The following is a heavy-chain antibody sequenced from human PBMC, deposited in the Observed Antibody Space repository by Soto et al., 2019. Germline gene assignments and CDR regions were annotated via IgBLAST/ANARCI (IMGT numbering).Heavy chain of an antibody. CDR3: ARDYSSYGPFDY. J-gene: IGHJ4*02. D-gene: IGHD5-18*01. CDR2: INSDGSST. V-gene: IGHV3-74*01. CDR1: GFTFSSYW. Sequence: PGGSLRLSCAASGFTFSSYWMHWVRQAPGKGLVWVSRINSDGSSTSYADSVKGRFTISRDNAKNSLYLQMNSLRAEDTAVYYCARDYSSYGPFDYWGQGTLVTVSS.